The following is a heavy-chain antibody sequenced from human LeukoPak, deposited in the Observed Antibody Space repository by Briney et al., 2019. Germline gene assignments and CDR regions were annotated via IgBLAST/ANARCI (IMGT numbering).Heavy chain of an antibody. CDR3: ARITSGYYYGSGAYYFDY. CDR2: IIPIFGTA. D-gene: IGHD3-10*01. Sequence: GASVKVSCKASGGTFISYAISWVRQAPGQGLEWMGGIIPIFGTANYAQKFQGRVTITADESTSTAYMELSSLRSEDTAVYYCARITSGYYYGSGAYYFDYWGQGTLVTVSS. CDR1: GGTFISYA. J-gene: IGHJ4*02. V-gene: IGHV1-69*13.